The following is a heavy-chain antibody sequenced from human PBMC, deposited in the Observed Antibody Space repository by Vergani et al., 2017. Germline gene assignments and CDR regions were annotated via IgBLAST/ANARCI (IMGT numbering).Heavy chain of an antibody. V-gene: IGHV3-30*18. J-gene: IGHJ4*02. CDR1: GFTFSSYG. CDR3: AKDLLEGIAAAGTGY. Sequence: VQLVESGGGLVKPGGSLRLSCAASGFTFSSYGMHWVRQAPGKGLEWVAVISYDGSNKYYADSVKGRFTISRDNSKNTLYLQMNSLRAEDTAVYYCAKDLLEGIAAAGTGYWGQGTLVTVSS. CDR2: ISYDGSNK. D-gene: IGHD6-13*01.